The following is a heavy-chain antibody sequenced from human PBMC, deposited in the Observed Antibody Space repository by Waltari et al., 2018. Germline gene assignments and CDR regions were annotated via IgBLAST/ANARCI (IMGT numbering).Heavy chain of an antibody. J-gene: IGHJ5*02. CDR3: ARHLVELTVDWFDP. D-gene: IGHD3-16*01. CDR1: GGSISSSSYY. V-gene: IGHV4-39*01. CDR2: IYYSGST. Sequence: QLQLQESGPGLVKPSETLSLTCTVSGGSISSSSYYWGWIRQPPGKGLEWLGSIYYSGSTYYNPSRKSRVTRSVDTSKNQFSLKLSAVTAADTAVYDCARHLVELTVDWFDPWGQGTLVTVSS.